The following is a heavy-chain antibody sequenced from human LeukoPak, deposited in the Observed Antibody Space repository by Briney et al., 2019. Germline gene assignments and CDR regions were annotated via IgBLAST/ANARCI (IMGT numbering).Heavy chain of an antibody. CDR2: ISGSGGST. D-gene: IGHD6-6*01. V-gene: IGHV3-23*01. Sequence: PSETLSLTCTVSGGSISSYYWSWIRQPPGKGLEWVSAISGSGGSTYYADSVKGRFTISRDNSKNTLYLQMNSLRAEDTAVYYCAKDRPDYWGQGTLVTVSS. CDR1: GGSISSYY. J-gene: IGHJ4*02. CDR3: AKDRPDY.